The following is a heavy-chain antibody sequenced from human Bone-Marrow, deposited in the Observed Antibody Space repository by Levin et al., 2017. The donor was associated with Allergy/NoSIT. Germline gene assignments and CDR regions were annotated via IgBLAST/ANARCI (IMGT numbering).Heavy chain of an antibody. Sequence: SQTLSLTCAVSGGSISSGGYSWSWIRQPPGRALEWIGYIYHSGSTSYNPSLKSRVTISVDRTKNEFSLKLTSVTVADTAVYYCARVRNFCYMDVWVKGTTVTVSS. CDR2: IYHSGST. CDR3: ARVRNFCYMDV. D-gene: IGHD3-3*01. CDR1: GGSISSGGYS. V-gene: IGHV4-30-2*01. J-gene: IGHJ6*03.